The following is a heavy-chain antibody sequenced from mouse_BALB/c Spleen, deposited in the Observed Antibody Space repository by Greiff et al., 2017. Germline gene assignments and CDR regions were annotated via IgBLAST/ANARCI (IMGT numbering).Heavy chain of an antibody. Sequence: VQLQQSGAELARPGASVKFSCKASGYTFTSYCMQWVKQRPGQGLEWIGAIYPGDGDTRYTQKFKGKATLTADKSSSTAYMQLSSLAAEDSAVYYCARDYRYGRYFGVWGAGATVTVSS. CDR2: IYPGDGDT. V-gene: IGHV1-87*01. D-gene: IGHD2-14*01. J-gene: IGHJ1*01. CDR1: GYTFTSYC. CDR3: ARDYRYGRYFGV.